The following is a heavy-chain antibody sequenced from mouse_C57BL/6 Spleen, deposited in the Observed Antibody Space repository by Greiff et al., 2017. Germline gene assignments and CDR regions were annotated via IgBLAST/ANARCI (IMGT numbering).Heavy chain of an antibody. Sequence: QVQLQQPGAELVKPGASVKLSCKASGYTFTSYWMHWAKQRPGQGLEWIGMIHPNSGSTNYNEKFKSKATLTVDKSSSTAYMQLSSLTSEDSAVYYCAREVLNGGYFDYWGQGTTLTVSS. D-gene: IGHD1-3*01. V-gene: IGHV1-64*01. J-gene: IGHJ2*01. CDR3: AREVLNGGYFDY. CDR2: IHPNSGST. CDR1: GYTFTSYW.